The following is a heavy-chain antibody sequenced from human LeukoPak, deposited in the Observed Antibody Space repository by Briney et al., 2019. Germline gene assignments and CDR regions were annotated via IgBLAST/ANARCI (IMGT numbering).Heavy chain of an antibody. CDR1: GFTVSSNY. D-gene: IGHD4-17*01. J-gene: IGHJ4*02. CDR2: IYSGGST. V-gene: IGHV3-53*01. CDR3: ARDAYDYGDYRAWSH. Sequence: PGGSLRLSCAASGFTVSSNYMSWVRQAPGKGPEWVSVIYSGGSTYYADSVKGRFTISRDNSKNTLYLQMNNLGAEDTAVYYCARDAYDYGDYRAWSHWGQGTLVTVSS.